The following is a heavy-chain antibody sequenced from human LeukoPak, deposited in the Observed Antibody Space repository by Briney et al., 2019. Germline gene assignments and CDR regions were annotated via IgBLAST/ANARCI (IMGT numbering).Heavy chain of an antibody. CDR1: GFTFSSYA. D-gene: IGHD3-3*01. Sequence: GGSLRLSCAASGFTFSSYAMSWVRQAPGKKLERVSDIYSDGSTFYADSVKGRFTISRDNSKNTLYLQMNSLRAEDTAVYHCARYDFILISYFDLWGRGTLVTVSS. CDR3: ARYDFILISYFDL. CDR2: IYSDGST. J-gene: IGHJ2*01. V-gene: IGHV3-23*03.